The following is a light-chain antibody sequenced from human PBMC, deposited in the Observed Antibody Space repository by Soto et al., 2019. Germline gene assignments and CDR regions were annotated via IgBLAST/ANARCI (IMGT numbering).Light chain of an antibody. J-gene: IGKJ4*01. CDR1: QGITSW. CDR2: AAS. V-gene: IGKV1-12*01. CDR3: QQAATFPLI. Sequence: DIHMTQSPSSVSSFVGDSVTITCRASQGITSWLAWYQQKPGKAPELLIYAASSLQSGVPSRFSGSGSGTDFTLTISSLQPEDSATYYCQQAATFPLIFGGGTKVEIK.